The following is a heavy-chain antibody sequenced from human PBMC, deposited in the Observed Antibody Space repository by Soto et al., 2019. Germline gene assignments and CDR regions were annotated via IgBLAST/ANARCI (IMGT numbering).Heavy chain of an antibody. Sequence: QVQLVQSGAEVKKPGASVKVSXXASGXTFTSYGISXVRQAXGQGLEWMGWISAYNGNTNYAQKLQGRVTMTTDTSTSTAYMELRSLRSDDTAVXXCXXXXXXXXXXXXXXMDVWGQGTTVTVSS. CDR1: GXTFTSYG. CDR2: ISAYNGNT. J-gene: IGHJ6*02. V-gene: IGHV1-18*01. CDR3: XXXXXXXXXXXXXXMDV.